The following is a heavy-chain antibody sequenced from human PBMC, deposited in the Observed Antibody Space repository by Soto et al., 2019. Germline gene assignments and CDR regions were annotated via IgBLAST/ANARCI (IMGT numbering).Heavy chain of an antibody. V-gene: IGHV4-34*01. CDR3: ARAYSLYSYGYYFDY. CDR2: INHSGST. J-gene: IGHJ4*02. Sequence: PSETLSLTCAVYGGSFSGYYWSWIRQPPGKGLEWIGEINHSGSTNYNPSLKSRVTISVDTSKNQFSLKLSSVTAADTAVYYCARAYSLYSYGYYFDYWGQGTLVTVSS. CDR1: GGSFSGYY. D-gene: IGHD5-18*01.